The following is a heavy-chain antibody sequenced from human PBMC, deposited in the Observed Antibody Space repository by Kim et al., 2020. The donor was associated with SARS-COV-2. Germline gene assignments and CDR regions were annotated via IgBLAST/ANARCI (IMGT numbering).Heavy chain of an antibody. Sequence: GGSLRLSCAASGFTFSSYAMHWVRQAPGKGLEWVAVISYDGSNKYYADSVKGRFTISRDNSKNTLYLQMNSLRAEDTAVYYCARDNYDYVWGSYLVGHWG. D-gene: IGHD3-16*02. CDR3: ARDNYDYVWGSYLVGH. J-gene: IGHJ1*01. CDR2: ISYDGSNK. V-gene: IGHV3-30-3*01. CDR1: GFTFSSYA.